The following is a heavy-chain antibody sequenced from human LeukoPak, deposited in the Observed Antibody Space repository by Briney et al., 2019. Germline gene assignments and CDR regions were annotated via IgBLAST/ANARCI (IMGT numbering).Heavy chain of an antibody. CDR2: MSSGSSYI. CDR3: ARDRPTGASRLFVVQ. V-gene: IGHV3-21*01. J-gene: IGHJ4*02. D-gene: IGHD3-3*01. Sequence: GGSLRLSCAASGFTFSSYSMTWVRQAPGKGLEWVSSMSSGSSYIYYADSVRGRFTISRDNAKNSLYLLTNSLRAEDTAVYYCARDRPTGASRLFVVQWGQGTLVTVSS. CDR1: GFTFSSYS.